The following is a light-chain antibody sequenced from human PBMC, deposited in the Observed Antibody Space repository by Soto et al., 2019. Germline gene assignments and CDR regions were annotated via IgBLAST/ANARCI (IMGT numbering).Light chain of an antibody. J-gene: IGKJ5*01. CDR1: QSVSSSY. CDR2: GAS. CDR3: QNFGGHPFT. Sequence: LLTRSPGTLSLSPGDGATLSCRASQSVSSSYIAWYQQRTGQTPSLLIYGASTRATGIPDRLSGSGSGTHLNLTISRLEPEDFAVYYCQNFGGHPFTCGQGTRLEIK. V-gene: IGKV3-20*01.